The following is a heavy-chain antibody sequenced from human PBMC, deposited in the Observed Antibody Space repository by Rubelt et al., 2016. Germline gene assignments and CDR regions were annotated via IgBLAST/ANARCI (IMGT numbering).Heavy chain of an antibody. Sequence: QVQLQQWGAGLLKPSETLSLTCAVYGGSFSGYYWSWIRQPPGKGLEWIGEINHSGSTNYNPSLKSRVTISVDTSKNQFSLKLSSVTAADTAVYYCARKGVVWSGYLALWGQGTMVTVSS. CDR1: GGSFSGYY. CDR3: ARKGVVWSGYLAL. CDR2: INHSGST. J-gene: IGHJ3*01. V-gene: IGHV4-34*01. D-gene: IGHD3-3*01.